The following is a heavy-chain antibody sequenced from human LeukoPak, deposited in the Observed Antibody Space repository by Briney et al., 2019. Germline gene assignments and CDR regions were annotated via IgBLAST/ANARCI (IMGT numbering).Heavy chain of an antibody. Sequence: PGGSLRLSCAASGFTFSSYAMSWVRQAPGKGLEWVSGISWNSGSIGYADSVKGRFTISRDNAKNSLYLQMNSLRAEDTALYYCAKGRTDYYDSSGFTFDPWGQGTLVTVSS. D-gene: IGHD3-22*01. V-gene: IGHV3-9*01. J-gene: IGHJ5*02. CDR3: AKGRTDYYDSSGFTFDP. CDR2: ISWNSGSI. CDR1: GFTFSSYA.